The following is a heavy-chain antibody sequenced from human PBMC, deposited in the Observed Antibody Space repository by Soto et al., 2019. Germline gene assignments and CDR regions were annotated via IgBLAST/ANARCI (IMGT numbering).Heavy chain of an antibody. CDR2: MYHSGST. CDR3: ARDLWGYCGADCYPLDV. D-gene: IGHD2-21*02. V-gene: IGHV4-30-2*01. CDR1: GGSISSGGYS. Sequence: SETLSLTCAVSGGSISSGGYSWSWIRQPPGKDLEWIGYMYHSGSTYYNPSLKSRVTISIDRSKNQFSLKLSSVTAADTAVYYCARDLWGYCGADCYPLDVWGQGTTVTVSS. J-gene: IGHJ6*02.